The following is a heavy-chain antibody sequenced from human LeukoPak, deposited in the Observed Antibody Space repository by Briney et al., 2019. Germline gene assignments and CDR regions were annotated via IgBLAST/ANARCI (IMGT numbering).Heavy chain of an antibody. CDR1: GFTFSSNG. V-gene: IGHV3-33*01. CDR3: VAGCSGGSCYTSKYYFDY. D-gene: IGHD2-15*01. J-gene: IGHJ4*02. Sequence: PGGSLRLSCAASGFTFSSNGMHWVRQAPGKGLEWVAVIWYDGSNKYYADSVKGRFTSSRDNSKNTLYLQMNSLRAEDTAVYYCVAGCSGGSCYTSKYYFDYWGQGTLVTVSS. CDR2: IWYDGSNK.